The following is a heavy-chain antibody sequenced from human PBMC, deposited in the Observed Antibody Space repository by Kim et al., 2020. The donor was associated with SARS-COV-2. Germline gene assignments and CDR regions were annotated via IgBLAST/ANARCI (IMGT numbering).Heavy chain of an antibody. D-gene: IGHD3-10*01. J-gene: IGHJ4*02. CDR3: VTPPGTINVVRGVIVTPDY. CDR2: IYYTGST. V-gene: IGHV4-39*01. Sequence: SETLSLTCTVSGGSISSSSFYWGWIRQPPGKGLEWIGNIYYTGSTYYNPSLKSRVTISRDTSRNQFSLRLSSMTAADTAVYYCVTPPGTINVVRGVIVTPDYWGQGTLVTVSS. CDR1: GGSISSSSFY.